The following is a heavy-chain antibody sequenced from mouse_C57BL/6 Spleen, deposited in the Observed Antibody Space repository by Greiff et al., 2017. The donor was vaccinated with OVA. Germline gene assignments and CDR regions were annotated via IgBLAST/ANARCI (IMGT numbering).Heavy chain of an antibody. D-gene: IGHD2-1*01. V-gene: IGHV5-9-1*02. CDR2: ISSGGDYI. J-gene: IGHJ2*01. CDR1: GFTFSSYA. Sequence: DVQLVESGEGLVKPGGSLKLSCAASGFTFSSYAMSWVRQTPEKRLEWVAYISSGGDYIYYADTVKGRFTISRDNARNTLYLQMSSLKSEDTAMYYCTRAGGNYGYFDYWGQGTTLTVSS. CDR3: TRAGGNYGYFDY.